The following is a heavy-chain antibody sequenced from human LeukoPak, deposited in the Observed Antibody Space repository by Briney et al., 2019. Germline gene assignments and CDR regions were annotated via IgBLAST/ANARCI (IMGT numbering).Heavy chain of an antibody. J-gene: IGHJ2*01. CDR1: GGSISSDNYS. CDR3: ARDSYYYDSSGYSQYWYFDL. Sequence: PSETLSLTCTVSGGSISSDNYSWSWIRQPAGRGLEWIGRVYTSGSTNYNPSLKSRVTMSVDTPKNQFSLKLSSVTAADTAVYHCARDSYYYDSSGYSQYWYFDLWGRGTLVTVSS. CDR2: VYTSGST. D-gene: IGHD3-22*01. V-gene: IGHV4-61*02.